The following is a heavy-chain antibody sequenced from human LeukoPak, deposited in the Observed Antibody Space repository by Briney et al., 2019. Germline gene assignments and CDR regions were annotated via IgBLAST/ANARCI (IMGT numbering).Heavy chain of an antibody. CDR2: TASGGRT. J-gene: IGHJ4*02. Sequence: TASGGRTYYADSVKGRFTISRDNSKNTLYLQLNSLSAADTALYFCAKGLSDPSLVLDSWGQGTLVTVSS. D-gene: IGHD2-8*02. CDR3: AKGLSDPSLVLDS. V-gene: IGHV3-23*01.